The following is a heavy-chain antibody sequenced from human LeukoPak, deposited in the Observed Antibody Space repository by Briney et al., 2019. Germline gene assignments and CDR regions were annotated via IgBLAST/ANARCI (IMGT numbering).Heavy chain of an antibody. J-gene: IGHJ4*02. D-gene: IGHD6-19*01. V-gene: IGHV3-74*01. CDR1: GFTFSSYW. Sequence: PGGSLRLSCAASGFTFSSYWMHWVRQAPGKGLVWVSRINSDGSSTNYADSVKGRFTISRDNAKNTLYLQMNSLRAEDTAVYYCARGNDGSGCEDYWGQGTLVTVSS. CDR2: INSDGSST. CDR3: ARGNDGSGCEDY.